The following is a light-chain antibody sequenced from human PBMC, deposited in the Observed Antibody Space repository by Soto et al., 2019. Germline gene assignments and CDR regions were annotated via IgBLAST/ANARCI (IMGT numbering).Light chain of an antibody. V-gene: IGLV1-40*01. CDR2: GNR. CDR3: QSYDSSLSGSHVV. J-gene: IGLJ2*01. Sequence: QSVLTQPPSVSGAPGQRVTISCTGSSSNIGAGYDVHWYQQLPGTAPKLLIYGNRTRPSGVPDRFSGSKSGTSASLAITGLQAEDEADYCCQSYDSSLSGSHVVFGGGTKVTVL. CDR1: SSNIGAGYD.